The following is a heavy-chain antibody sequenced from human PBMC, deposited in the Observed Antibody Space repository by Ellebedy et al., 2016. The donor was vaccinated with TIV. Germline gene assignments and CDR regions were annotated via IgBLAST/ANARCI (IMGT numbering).Heavy chain of an antibody. CDR3: ARGGALDY. Sequence: GGSLRLSCAASGFTFNTYSMNWVRQAPGKGLEWISFISSSSSTIYYADSVKGRFTTSRDNAKNSLYLQMNSLRAEDTAVYYCARGGALDYWGQGTPVTVSS. CDR2: ISSSSSTI. CDR1: GFTFNTYS. J-gene: IGHJ4*02. V-gene: IGHV3-48*04.